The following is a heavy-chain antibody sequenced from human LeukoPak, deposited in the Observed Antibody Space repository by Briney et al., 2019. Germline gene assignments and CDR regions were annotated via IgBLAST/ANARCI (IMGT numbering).Heavy chain of an antibody. CDR2: IRYDGSNK. D-gene: IGHD3-10*01. CDR1: GFTFSSYG. V-gene: IGHV3-30*02. CDR3: AKDRLQFGEGEYGMDV. Sequence: GGSLRLSCAASGFTFSSYGMHWVRQAPGKGLEWVAFIRYDGSNKYYADSVKGRFTISRDNSKNTPYLQMNSLRAEDTAVYYCAKDRLQFGEGEYGMDVWGQGTTVTVSS. J-gene: IGHJ6*02.